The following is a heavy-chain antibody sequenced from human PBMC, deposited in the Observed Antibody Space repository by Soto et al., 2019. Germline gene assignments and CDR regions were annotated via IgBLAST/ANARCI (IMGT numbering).Heavy chain of an antibody. V-gene: IGHV3-23*01. J-gene: IGHJ5*02. CDR1: GFTFSSYA. D-gene: IGHD2-2*01. CDR2: ISGSGGST. Sequence: GGSLRLSCAASGFTFSSYAMSWVRQAPGKGLEWVSAISGSGGSTYYADSVKGRFTISRDNSKNTLYLQMNSLRAEDTAVYYCAKDPSVVVPAVDLFDPWGQGTLVTVSS. CDR3: AKDPSVVVPAVDLFDP.